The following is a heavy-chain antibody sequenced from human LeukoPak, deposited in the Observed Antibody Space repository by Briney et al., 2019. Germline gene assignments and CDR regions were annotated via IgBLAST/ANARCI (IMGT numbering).Heavy chain of an antibody. D-gene: IGHD3-10*01. CDR2: MNPNSGNT. CDR1: GYTFTGYY. V-gene: IGHV1-8*02. Sequence: GASVKVSCKASGYTFTGYYMHWVRQAPGQGLEWMGWMNPNSGNTGYAQKFQGRVTMTRNTSISTAYMELSSLRSEDTAVYYCARSLGSGSYYLLYYYYYYMDVWGKGTTVTVSS. J-gene: IGHJ6*03. CDR3: ARSLGSGSYYLLYYYYYYMDV.